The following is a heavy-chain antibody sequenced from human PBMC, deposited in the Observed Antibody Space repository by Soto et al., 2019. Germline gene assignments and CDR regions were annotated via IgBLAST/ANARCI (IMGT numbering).Heavy chain of an antibody. J-gene: IGHJ3*02. CDR2: INHSGST. CDR1: GGSFSGYY. Sequence: SETLSITCAVCGGSFSGYYWSWIRQPPGKGLEWIGEINHSGSTNYNPSLESRVTISVDTSKNQFSLKLSSVTAADTAVYYCARGGYCSGGSCYRPFDIWGQGTMVTVS. CDR3: ARGGYCSGGSCYRPFDI. D-gene: IGHD2-15*01. V-gene: IGHV4-34*01.